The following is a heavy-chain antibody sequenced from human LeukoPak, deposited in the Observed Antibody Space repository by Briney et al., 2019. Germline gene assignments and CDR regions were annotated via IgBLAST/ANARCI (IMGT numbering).Heavy chain of an antibody. D-gene: IGHD3-9*01. J-gene: IGHJ4*02. CDR3: ARASGLRYFDWPYPSGGFDY. CDR1: GGSISSGSYY. V-gene: IGHV4-61*02. CDR2: IYTSGST. Sequence: SSETLSLTCTVSGGSISSGSYYWSWLRQPAGKGLEWIGRIYTSGSTNYNPSLKSRVTISVDTSKNQFSLKLSSVTAADTAVYYCARASGLRYFDWPYPSGGFDYWGQGTLVTVSS.